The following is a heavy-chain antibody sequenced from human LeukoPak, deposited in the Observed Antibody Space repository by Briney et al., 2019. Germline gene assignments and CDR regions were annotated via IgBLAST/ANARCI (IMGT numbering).Heavy chain of an antibody. CDR2: ISAYNGNT. V-gene: IGHV1-18*01. CDR1: GYTFTSYG. Sequence: ASVRVSCKASGYTFTSYGISWVRQAPGQGLEWMGWISAYNGNTNYAQKLQGRVTMTTDTSTSTAHMELRSLRSDDTAVYYCAALRDGYNLAWGQGTLVTVSS. J-gene: IGHJ5*02. D-gene: IGHD5-24*01. CDR3: AALRDGYNLA.